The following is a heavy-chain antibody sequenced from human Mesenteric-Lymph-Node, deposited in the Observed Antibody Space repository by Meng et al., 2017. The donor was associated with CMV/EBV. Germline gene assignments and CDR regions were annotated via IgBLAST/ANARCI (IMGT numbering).Heavy chain of an antibody. CDR3: ARVDYYDSNQIDS. J-gene: IGHJ4*02. CDR1: GFSFSSYE. Sequence: GESLKISCAASGFSFSSYEMTWVRQSPGKGLEWVANIKQDGSKIEYVDSVKGRFTISRDNAKNSLYLQMDSLRAEDAAIYYCARVDYYDSNQIDSWGQGTLVTVSS. D-gene: IGHD3-22*01. CDR2: IKQDGSKI. V-gene: IGHV3-7*01.